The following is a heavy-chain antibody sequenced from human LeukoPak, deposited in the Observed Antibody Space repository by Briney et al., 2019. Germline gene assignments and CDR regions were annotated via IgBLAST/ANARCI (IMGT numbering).Heavy chain of an antibody. J-gene: IGHJ4*02. V-gene: IGHV1-24*01. CDR2: FDPEDGET. Sequence: ASVKVSCKVSGYTLTELSMHWVRQAPGKGLEWMGGFDPEDGETIYAQKFQGRVTITADKSTSTAYMELSSLRSEDTAVYYCARAPPTNWGQGTLVTVSS. CDR1: GYTLTELS. CDR3: ARAPPTN. D-gene: IGHD1-1*01.